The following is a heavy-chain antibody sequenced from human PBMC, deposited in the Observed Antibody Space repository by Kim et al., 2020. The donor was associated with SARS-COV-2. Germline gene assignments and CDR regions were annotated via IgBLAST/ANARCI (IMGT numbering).Heavy chain of an antibody. CDR2: ISSNGGRT. CDR3: ARDVILAAAVGTCYYYDGSDV. V-gene: IGHV3-64*01. CDR1: GFTFSSYA. J-gene: IGHJ6*02. D-gene: IGHD6-13*01. Sequence: GGSLRLSCAASGFTFSSYAMHWVRQAPGKGLEYVSVISSNGGRTYYANSVKGRFTISRDNSKNTLYLQMGSLRAEDMAVYYCARDVILAAAVGTCYYYDGSDVWRPPTTVTVSS.